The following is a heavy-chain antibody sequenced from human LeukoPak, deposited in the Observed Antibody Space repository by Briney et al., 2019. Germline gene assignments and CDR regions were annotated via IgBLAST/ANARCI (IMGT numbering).Heavy chain of an antibody. V-gene: IGHV1-8*01. Sequence: ASVKLSCTASGYAWTFYGINWVRQATGQGHEWMGWVNPNSGNTTYAHRFQGRVTMTRNASISTSYMELSSLGSEDTAVYYCARGASLRAVVVGASTSPPMPYDFWGQGTLVTVSS. D-gene: IGHD2-15*01. CDR2: VNPNSGNT. CDR1: GYAWTFYG. J-gene: IGHJ4*02. CDR3: ARGASLRAVVVGASTSPPMPYDF.